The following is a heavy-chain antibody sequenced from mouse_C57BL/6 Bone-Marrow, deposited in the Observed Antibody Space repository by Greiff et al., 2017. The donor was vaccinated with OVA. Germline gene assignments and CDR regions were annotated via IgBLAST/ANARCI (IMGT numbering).Heavy chain of an antibody. CDR1: GYSFTDYN. D-gene: IGHD1-1*01. J-gene: IGHJ2*01. CDR2: INPNYGTT. Sequence: EVQLQQSGPELVKPGASVKISCKASGYSFTDYNMNWVKQSNGKSLEWIGVINPNYGTTSYNQKFKGKATLTVDQSSSSAYMQLNSLTSEDSAVYYCARGNYYGSSYYFDYWGQGTTLTVS. V-gene: IGHV1-39*01. CDR3: ARGNYYGSSYYFDY.